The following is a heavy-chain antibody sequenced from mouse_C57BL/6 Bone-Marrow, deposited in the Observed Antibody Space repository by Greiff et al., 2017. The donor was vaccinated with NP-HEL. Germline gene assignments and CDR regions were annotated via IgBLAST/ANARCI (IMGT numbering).Heavy chain of an antibody. V-gene: IGHV5-4*01. Sequence: EVKVVESGGGLVKPGGSLKLSCAASGFTFSSYAMSWVRQTPEKRLEWVATISDGGSYTYYPDNVKGRFTISRDNAKNNLYLQMSHLKSEDTAMYYCARDRFATAYAMDYWGQGTSVTVSS. CDR3: ARDRFATAYAMDY. CDR1: GFTFSSYA. CDR2: ISDGGSYT. J-gene: IGHJ4*01. D-gene: IGHD1-2*01.